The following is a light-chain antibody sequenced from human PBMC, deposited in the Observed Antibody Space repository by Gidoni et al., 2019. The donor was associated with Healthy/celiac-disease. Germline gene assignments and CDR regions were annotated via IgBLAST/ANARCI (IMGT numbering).Light chain of an antibody. Sequence: DIQMTQSPSSLSASVGDSVTITCRASQSISSYLKWYQQKPGKAPKLLISAASSLKSVVPSSFSVSGSGTVFTLIISRLPSEDFATYYCQKCYSTHTFGQGTKLEIK. J-gene: IGKJ2*01. CDR3: QKCYSTHT. V-gene: IGKV1-39*01. CDR1: QSISSY. CDR2: AAS.